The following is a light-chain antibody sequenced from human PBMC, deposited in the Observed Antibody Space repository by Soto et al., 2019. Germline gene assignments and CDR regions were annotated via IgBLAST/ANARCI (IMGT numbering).Light chain of an antibody. J-gene: IGKJ5*01. CDR2: DAS. CDR1: QTISTW. V-gene: IGKV1-39*01. CDR3: QQSYSTPIT. Sequence: DIQMTQSPSTLSASVGDRVTITCRASQTISTWMAWYQQKPGKAPKLLVYDASTLQSGVASRFSGSGSGTDFTLIISSLQPEDFATYFCQQSYSTPITFGQGTRLEIK.